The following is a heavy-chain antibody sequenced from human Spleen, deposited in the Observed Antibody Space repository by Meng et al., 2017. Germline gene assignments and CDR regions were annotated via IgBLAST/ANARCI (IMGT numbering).Heavy chain of an antibody. J-gene: IGHJ5*02. CDR2: ISGDST. D-gene: IGHD6-19*01. V-gene: IGHV3-38-3*01. CDR1: GFTVSSNE. Sequence: GESLKISCAASGFTVSSNEMSWVRQAPGKGLEWVSSISGDSTYYADSGKGRFTISRDNSKNTLYLQMNSLRAEDTAIYYCAKGRSSGWYGNWFDPWGQGTLVTVSS. CDR3: AKGRSSGWYGNWFDP.